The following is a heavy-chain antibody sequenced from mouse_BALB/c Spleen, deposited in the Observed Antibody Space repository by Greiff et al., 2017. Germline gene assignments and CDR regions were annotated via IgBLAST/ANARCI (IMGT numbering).Heavy chain of an antibody. J-gene: IGHJ1*01. CDR1: GYAFTSYN. CDR2: IDPYNGGT. CDR3: ARWPWYFDV. V-gene: IGHV1S135*01. Sequence: VQLQQSGPELVKPGASVKVSCKASGYAFTSYNMYWVKQSHGKSLEWIGYIDPYNGGTSYNQKFKGKATLTVDTSASTAYMHLNSLTSEDSAVYYCARWPWYFDVWGAGTTVTVSS.